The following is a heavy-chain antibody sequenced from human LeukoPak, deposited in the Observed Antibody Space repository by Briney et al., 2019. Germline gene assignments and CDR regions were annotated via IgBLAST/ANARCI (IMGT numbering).Heavy chain of an antibody. Sequence: GGSLRLSCAASGFTFSSYEMTWVRQAPGKGLEWVAVIWYDGSNKYCADSVKGRFTISRDNSMNTLYLQINSLRAEGTAMYYCARELPPVVNYRFDHWGQGTLVTVSS. CDR1: GFTFSSYE. D-gene: IGHD1-7*01. CDR2: IWYDGSNK. CDR3: ARELPPVVNYRFDH. V-gene: IGHV3-33*08. J-gene: IGHJ5*02.